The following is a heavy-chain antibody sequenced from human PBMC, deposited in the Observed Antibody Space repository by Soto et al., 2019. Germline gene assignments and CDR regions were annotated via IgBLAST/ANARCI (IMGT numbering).Heavy chain of an antibody. CDR3: AREPYYDSSSYYYADAFDI. CDR1: GFTFSSYS. CDR2: ISSSSSTI. J-gene: IGHJ3*02. Sequence: EVQLVESGGGLVQPGGSLRLSCAASGFTFSSYSMNWVRQAPGKGLEWVSYISSSSSTIYYADSVKGRFTISRDNAKNSLYLHMNSLRDEDTAVYYCAREPYYDSSSYYYADAFDIWGQGTMVTVSS. D-gene: IGHD3-22*01. V-gene: IGHV3-48*02.